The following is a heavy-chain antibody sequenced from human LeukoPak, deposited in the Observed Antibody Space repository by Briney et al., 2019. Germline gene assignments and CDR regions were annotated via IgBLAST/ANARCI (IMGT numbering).Heavy chain of an antibody. J-gene: IGHJ4*02. CDR2: ISPYNGNT. CDR3: ARRDHGDYSFDY. D-gene: IGHD4-17*01. V-gene: IGHV1-18*01. Sequence: GASVKVSCTASGYTFTSYDISWVRQAPGQGLEWMGWISPYNGNTNYAQKVQGRVTMTTDTSTTTAYMELRSLRSDDTAVYYCARRDHGDYSFDYWGQGTLVTVSS. CDR1: GYTFTSYD.